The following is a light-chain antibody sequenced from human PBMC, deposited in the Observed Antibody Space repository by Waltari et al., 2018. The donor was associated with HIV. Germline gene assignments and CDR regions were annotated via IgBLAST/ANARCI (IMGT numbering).Light chain of an antibody. CDR2: EVS. J-gene: IGLJ3*02. V-gene: IGLV2-14*01. CDR1: SSAAGDSKY. CDR3: CSYIGSAWV. Sequence: QSALTHSASVSGSPGQSVPLSCTGPSSAAGDSKYVSWYQQYPRKAPKVMSYEVSNRPSGVSNRFSCSWSGNTASLTISGLQPEDEADYYCCSYIGSAWVFGGGTKLTVL.